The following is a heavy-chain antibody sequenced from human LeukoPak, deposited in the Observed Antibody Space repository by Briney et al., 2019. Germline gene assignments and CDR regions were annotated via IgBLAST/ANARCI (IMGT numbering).Heavy chain of an antibody. D-gene: IGHD1-26*01. J-gene: IGHJ4*02. CDR2: VYYSGST. CDR3: AGGSAGVGSINY. CDR1: GGSISSYY. V-gene: IGHV4-59*01. Sequence: PSETLSLTCSVSGGSISSYYWSWTRQPPGKRLEWSGYVYYSGSTSYNPSLRGRVTISIDTSKNQFPLKLNSVTAADTAVYYCAGGSAGVGSINYWGQGSLVTVSS.